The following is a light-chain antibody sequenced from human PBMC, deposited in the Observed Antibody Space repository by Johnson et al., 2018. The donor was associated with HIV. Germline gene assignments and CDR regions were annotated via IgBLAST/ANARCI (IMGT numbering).Light chain of an antibody. CDR1: SSNIGNKY. J-gene: IGLJ1*01. V-gene: IGLV1-51*01. CDR3: GTWDSSLSAA. Sequence: QSVLTQPPSVSAAPGQKVTISCSGSSSNIGNKYVSWYQQVPGTAPKLLIYDNNKRPSGIPDRFSGSKSGTSATLGITGLQTGDEADYYCGTWDSSLSAAFGTGTKVTVL. CDR2: DNN.